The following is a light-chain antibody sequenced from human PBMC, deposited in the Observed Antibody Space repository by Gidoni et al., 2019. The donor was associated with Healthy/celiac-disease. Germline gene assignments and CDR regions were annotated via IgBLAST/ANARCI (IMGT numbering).Light chain of an antibody. J-gene: IGKJ4*01. V-gene: IGKV1-33*01. CDR2: EAS. CDR3: QQYDKPRLT. Sequence: SASVGDRVTITCQASQDISNYLNWYLQKPGKAPTHLIYEASNLETGGPSRFSGSGSGTDFTFTISSLQPEDIATHDCQQYDKPRLTFGGGTKVEIK. CDR1: QDISNY.